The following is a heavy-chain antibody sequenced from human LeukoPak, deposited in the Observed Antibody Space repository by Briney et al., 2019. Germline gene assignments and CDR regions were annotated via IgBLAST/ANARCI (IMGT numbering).Heavy chain of an antibody. Sequence: SVKVSCKASGCTFSSYAISWVRQAPGQGLEWMGRIIPIFGTANYAQKFQGRVTITTDESTSTAYMELSSLRSEDTAVYYCASHLEIAAAARFDYWGQGTLVTVSS. CDR2: IIPIFGTA. V-gene: IGHV1-69*05. CDR3: ASHLEIAAAARFDY. D-gene: IGHD6-13*01. CDR1: GCTFSSYA. J-gene: IGHJ4*02.